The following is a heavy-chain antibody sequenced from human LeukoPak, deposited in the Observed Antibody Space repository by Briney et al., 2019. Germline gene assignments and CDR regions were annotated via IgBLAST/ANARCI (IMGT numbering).Heavy chain of an antibody. CDR3: AGTYYYDSSGYSAFDI. D-gene: IGHD3-22*01. CDR1: GFTFSSYG. Sequence: GGSLRLSCAASGFTFSSYGMHWVRPAPDKGLEWVAFVRNDGSRRYYADSVKGRFTISRDNPKNTLYLQMSNVRIEDTAVYYCAGTYYYDSSGYSAFDIWGQGTIVTVSS. CDR2: VRNDGSRR. V-gene: IGHV3-30*02. J-gene: IGHJ3*02.